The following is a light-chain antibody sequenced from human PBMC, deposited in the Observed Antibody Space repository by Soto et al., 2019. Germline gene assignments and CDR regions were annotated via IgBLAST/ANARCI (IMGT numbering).Light chain of an antibody. Sequence: DIQMTQSPSSLSASVGDSVTITCRASQSISNYLNWYQQKPGKAPTLLVYAASILQSGVPSRFSGSGSVTDFTLTIRSLQPEAFATYYCQQRYSTPFTFGPGTKGDIK. CDR1: QSISNY. V-gene: IGKV1-39*01. CDR3: QQRYSTPFT. J-gene: IGKJ3*01. CDR2: AAS.